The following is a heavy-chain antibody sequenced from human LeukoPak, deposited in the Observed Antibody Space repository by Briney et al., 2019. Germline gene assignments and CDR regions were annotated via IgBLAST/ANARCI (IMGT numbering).Heavy chain of an antibody. D-gene: IGHD3-10*01. CDR1: GFTFSSYA. J-gene: IGHJ6*03. CDR3: AKGINMVRGVIIGYYYYYMDV. Sequence: GGSLRLSCAASGFTFSSYAMSWVRQAPGKGLEWVSAISGSGGSTYYADSVKGRFTISRDNSKNTLYLQMNSLRAEDTAVYYCAKGINMVRGVIIGYYYYYMDVWGKGTTATVSS. V-gene: IGHV3-23*01. CDR2: ISGSGGST.